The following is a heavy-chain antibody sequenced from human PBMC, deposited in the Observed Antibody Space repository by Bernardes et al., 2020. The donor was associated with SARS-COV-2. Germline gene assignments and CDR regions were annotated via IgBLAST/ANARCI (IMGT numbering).Heavy chain of an antibody. J-gene: IGHJ4*02. CDR3: AKLPDYDFWSGYTY. Sequence: GVSLRLSCAASGFTFTSYAMSWVRQAPGKGLEWVSAITGSGGNTYYADSVRGRFTISRDNSKNTLYLQMNSLRAEDTAVYYCAKLPDYDFWSGYTYWGQGALVTVSS. D-gene: IGHD3-3*01. V-gene: IGHV3-23*01. CDR2: ITGSGGNT. CDR1: GFTFTSYA.